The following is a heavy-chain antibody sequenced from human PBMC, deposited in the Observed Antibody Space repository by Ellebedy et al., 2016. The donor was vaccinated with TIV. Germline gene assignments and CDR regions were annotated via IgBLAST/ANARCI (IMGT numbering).Heavy chain of an antibody. J-gene: IGHJ5*02. D-gene: IGHD1-7*01. CDR1: GGYISGDH. Sequence: MPSETLSLTCTVSGGYISGDHWSWIRQLPGKGLEWLGYITYDGRTNYNPSLKSRLTISLDTSKNQFSLTLTAVTAADTAIYFCARDRRELELRGLDPWGQGTLVSVSS. V-gene: IGHV4-59*01. CDR3: ARDRRELELRGLDP. CDR2: ITYDGRT.